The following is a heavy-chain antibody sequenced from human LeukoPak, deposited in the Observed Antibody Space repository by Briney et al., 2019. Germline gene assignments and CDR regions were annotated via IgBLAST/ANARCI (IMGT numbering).Heavy chain of an antibody. CDR2: IWYDGTDT. V-gene: IGHV3-33*01. D-gene: IGHD3-3*01. Sequence: PGKSQRLSCVASGFTFSRFNMHWVRQAPGKGLEWVALIWYDGTDTYYADSVKGRFTISRDDSKNTVYLQMNSLRAEDTALYYCARGFLDFDYWGHGTLVTVSS. CDR1: GFTFSRFN. J-gene: IGHJ4*01. CDR3: ARGFLDFDY.